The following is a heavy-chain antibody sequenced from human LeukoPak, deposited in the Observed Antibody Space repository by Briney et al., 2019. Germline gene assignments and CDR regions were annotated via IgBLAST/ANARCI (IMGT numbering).Heavy chain of an antibody. D-gene: IGHD6-19*01. CDR1: GYTFTGYY. J-gene: IGHJ4*02. CDR2: INPNSGGT. CDR3: ARGPSGGWSAYFDY. Sequence: ASVKVSCKASGYTFTGYYMHWVRQAPGQGLEWMGRINPNSGGTNYAQKFQGRVTMTRDTSTSTVYMELSSLRSEDTAVYYCARGPSGGWSAYFDYWGQGTLVTVSS. V-gene: IGHV1-2*06.